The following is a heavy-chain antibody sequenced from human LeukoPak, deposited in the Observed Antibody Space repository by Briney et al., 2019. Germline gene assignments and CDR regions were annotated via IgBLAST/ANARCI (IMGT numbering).Heavy chain of an antibody. CDR3: TRNSGWYGIS. Sequence: SGGSLRLSCTLSGFTPSSYEMTWFRQAPGKGLEWVSSIGYSGGDSHYADSVKGRFTISRDNSRNTLYLQLSSLRADDTAVYYYTRNSGWYGISWGQGTLVTVSS. D-gene: IGHD6-19*01. J-gene: IGHJ4*02. V-gene: IGHV3-23*01. CDR1: GFTPSSYE. CDR2: IGYSGGDS.